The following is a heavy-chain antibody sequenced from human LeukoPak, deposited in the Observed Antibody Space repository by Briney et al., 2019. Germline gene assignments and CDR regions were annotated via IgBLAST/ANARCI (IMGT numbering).Heavy chain of an antibody. Sequence: ASVKVSCKVSGYTLTELSMHWVRQAPGKGREWMGGFDPEDGETIYAQKFQGRVTMTEDTPTDTAYMELSSLRSEDTAVYYCATDLDQLLAAFDIWGQGTMVTASS. V-gene: IGHV1-24*01. CDR1: GYTLTELS. J-gene: IGHJ3*02. CDR2: FDPEDGET. CDR3: ATDLDQLLAAFDI. D-gene: IGHD2-2*01.